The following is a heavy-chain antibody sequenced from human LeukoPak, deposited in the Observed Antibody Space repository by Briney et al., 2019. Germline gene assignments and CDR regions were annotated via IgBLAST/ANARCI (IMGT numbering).Heavy chain of an antibody. J-gene: IGHJ4*02. CDR3: ARDFGLDTSYYFDY. V-gene: IGHV3-33*01. D-gene: IGHD3-10*01. CDR1: GFTFSSYG. CDR2: IWYDGSNK. Sequence: GGSLRLSCAASGFTFSSYGMHWVRQAPGKGLEWVAVIWYDGSNKYYADSVKGRFTISRDNSKNTLYLQMNSLRAEDTAVYYCARDFGLDTSYYFDYWGQGTLVTVSS.